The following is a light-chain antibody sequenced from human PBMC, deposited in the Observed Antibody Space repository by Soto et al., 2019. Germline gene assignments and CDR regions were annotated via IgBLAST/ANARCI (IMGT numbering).Light chain of an antibody. Sequence: ALTQPPSASGAPGQTVTISCSGSSSNIGSHTVNWYQHLPGTAPKLLIYSNTQRPLGVPVRFSGSKSGTSASLAISGLQSEDEAEYYCAAWDDRLYVFGTGTKVTVL. V-gene: IGLV1-44*01. CDR2: SNT. J-gene: IGLJ1*01. CDR3: AAWDDRLYV. CDR1: SSNIGSHT.